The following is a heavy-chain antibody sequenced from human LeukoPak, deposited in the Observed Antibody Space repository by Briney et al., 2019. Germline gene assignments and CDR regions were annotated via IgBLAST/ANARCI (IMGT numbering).Heavy chain of an antibody. V-gene: IGHV1-2*02. J-gene: IGHJ4*02. CDR2: IDPNSGST. Sequence: ASAKVSCKASGYTFTGYYMHWVRQAPGQGLEWMGWIDPNSGSTNYAQKFQGRVTMTRDTSISTAYMELSRLRSDDTAVYYCARDVTDIVVVPAAIGEYRYYFDYWGQGTLVTVSS. CDR3: ARDVTDIVVVPAAIGEYRYYFDY. D-gene: IGHD2-2*02. CDR1: GYTFTGYY.